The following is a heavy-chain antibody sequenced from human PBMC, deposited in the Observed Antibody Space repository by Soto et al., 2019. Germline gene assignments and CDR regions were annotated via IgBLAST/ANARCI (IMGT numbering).Heavy chain of an antibody. CDR3: AKDQRFSPWVVVVAATYHYYGMDV. V-gene: IGHV3-30*18. CDR2: ISYDGSNK. D-gene: IGHD2-15*01. CDR1: GFTFSSYG. J-gene: IGHJ6*02. Sequence: QVQLVESGGGVVQPGRSLRLSCAASGFTFSSYGMHWVRQAPGKGLEWVAVISYDGSNKYYADSVKGRFTISRDNSKNTLYLQMNSLRAEDTAVYYCAKDQRFSPWVVVVAATYHYYGMDVWGQGTTVTVSS.